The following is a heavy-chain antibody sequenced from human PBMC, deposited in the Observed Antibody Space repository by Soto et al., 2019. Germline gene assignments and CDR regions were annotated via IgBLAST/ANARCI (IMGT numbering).Heavy chain of an antibody. V-gene: IGHV3-21*01. CDR2: ISSSSTYI. CDR3: ARDENYYDSRGSFSYFDY. J-gene: IGHJ4*02. D-gene: IGHD3-22*01. Sequence: GGSLRLSCAASGFTFRYYSMNWVRQAPGKGLEWVSSISSSSTYIYYADSVKGRLTISRDNAKNSLYLQMDTLRDEDTAVYYCARDENYYDSRGSFSYFDYLGQGTLVTVSS. CDR1: GFTFRYYS.